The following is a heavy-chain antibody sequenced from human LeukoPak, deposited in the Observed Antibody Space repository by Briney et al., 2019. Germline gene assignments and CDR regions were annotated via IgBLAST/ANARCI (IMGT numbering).Heavy chain of an antibody. CDR1: GGFIIRSGYS. D-gene: IGHD3-3*01. V-gene: IGHV4-39*07. J-gene: IGHJ4*02. CDR3: ARNYDFWSGYPY. CDR2: IFHNGST. Sequence: PSETLSLTCTVSGGFIIRSGYSWAWIRQPPGKGLEWIGSIFHNGSTYYNASLQSRVTISLDASKNQFSLKLSSVTAADTAVYYCARNYDFWSGYPYWGQGTLVTVSS.